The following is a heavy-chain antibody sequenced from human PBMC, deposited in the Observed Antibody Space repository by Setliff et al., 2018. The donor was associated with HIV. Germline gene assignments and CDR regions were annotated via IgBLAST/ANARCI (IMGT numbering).Heavy chain of an antibody. D-gene: IGHD3-3*01. Sequence: SETLSLTCDVYGGSFSGYYWSWIRQPPGKGLEWVGEINNSGSTNYNPSLKSRVTISVYTSKNKCSLKLSSVTAADTAVYYCARTRSDFWSGYSPYYYYYMDVWGKGTTVTVSS. CDR1: GGSFSGYY. CDR2: INNSGST. V-gene: IGHV4-34*01. CDR3: ARTRSDFWSGYSPYYYYYMDV. J-gene: IGHJ6*03.